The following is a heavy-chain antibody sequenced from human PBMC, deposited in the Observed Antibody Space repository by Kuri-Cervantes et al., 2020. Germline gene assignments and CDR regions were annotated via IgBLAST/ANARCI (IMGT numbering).Heavy chain of an antibody. CDR2: IRAGNGNT. CDR1: GYTFTSYS. V-gene: IGHV1-3*01. D-gene: IGHD2-21*01. CDR3: ARERFIDWVDLDAFDI. Sequence: ASVKVSCKASGYTFTSYSMHWVRQAPGQRLEWMGWIRAGNGNTKYSQKFQGRLILTRDTSASTDYMGLSSLRSEDTAVYYCARERFIDWVDLDAFDIWGQGTVVTVSS. J-gene: IGHJ3*02.